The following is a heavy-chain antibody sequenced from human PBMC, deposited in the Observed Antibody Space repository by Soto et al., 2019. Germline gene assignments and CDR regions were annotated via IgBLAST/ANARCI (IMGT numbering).Heavy chain of an antibody. CDR2: VYYSGST. J-gene: IGHJ4*02. CDR1: GGSISSYY. Sequence: QVQLQESGPGLVKPSETLSLTCTVSGGSISSYYWSWIRQPPGKGLEWIGFVYYSGSTNYNPSLKSRGPISVDTSKNPSSLKLRSVTAADTAVYYCARLYGGNFDYWGQGTLVTVSS. CDR3: ARLYGGNFDY. V-gene: IGHV4-59*01. D-gene: IGHD1-26*01.